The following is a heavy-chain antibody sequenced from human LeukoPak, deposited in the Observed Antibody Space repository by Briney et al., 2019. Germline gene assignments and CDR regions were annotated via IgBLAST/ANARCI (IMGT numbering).Heavy chain of an antibody. D-gene: IGHD2-2*01. J-gene: IGHJ4*02. V-gene: IGHV3-23*01. CDR2: ISANGSIT. CDR1: GFTFSAYG. Sequence: PGGSPRLSCAASGFTFSAYGMSWVRQSPGQGLEWVSGISANGSITFYARSVRGRFTISRDNPQNTVYLQMNSLRAEDTAVYYCARDVGVVVPYYFDYWGQGTLVTVSS. CDR3: ARDVGVVVPYYFDY.